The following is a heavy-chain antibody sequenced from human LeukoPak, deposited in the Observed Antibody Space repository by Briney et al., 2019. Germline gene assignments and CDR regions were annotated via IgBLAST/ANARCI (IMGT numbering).Heavy chain of an antibody. Sequence: GGSLRLSCAASGFTFSGSWMSWVRQAPGKGLEWVAFIKYDGSEKYYVDSVKGRFTISRDNAKNSLFLQMSSLRAEDTAVYYCARESAYWGQGTLVTVSS. J-gene: IGHJ4*02. CDR2: IKYDGSEK. CDR1: GFTFSGSW. V-gene: IGHV3-7*01. CDR3: ARESAY.